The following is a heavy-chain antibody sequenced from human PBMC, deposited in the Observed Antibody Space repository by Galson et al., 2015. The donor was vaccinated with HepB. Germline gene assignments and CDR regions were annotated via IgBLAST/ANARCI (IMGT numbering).Heavy chain of an antibody. D-gene: IGHD5-18*01. CDR2: IYYTGNT. V-gene: IGHV4-39*07. CDR1: GASISSSLYY. Sequence: ETLSLTCTVSGASISSSLYYWVWIRQPPEKGLAWIGSIYYTGNTDYKSSLKSRVTISADMSKNQFSLKVNSVTAADTAVYYCARAAGDSSTYANDYWGQGTLVTVSS. CDR3: ARAAGDSSTYANDY. J-gene: IGHJ4*02.